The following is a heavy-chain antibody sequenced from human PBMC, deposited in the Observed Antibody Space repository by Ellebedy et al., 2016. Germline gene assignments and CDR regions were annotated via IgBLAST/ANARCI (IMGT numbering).Heavy chain of an antibody. CDR3: ARDRADYYGSGSYFDL. CDR1: GGSISSYY. D-gene: IGHD3-10*01. CDR2: IYYSGST. V-gene: IGHV4-59*12. J-gene: IGHJ4*02. Sequence: SETLSLTCTVSGGSISSYYWSWIRQPPGKGLEWIGYIYYSGSTNYNPSLKSRVTISVDTSKNQFYLKLSSVTAADTAVYYCARDRADYYGSGSYFDLWGQGTLATVSS.